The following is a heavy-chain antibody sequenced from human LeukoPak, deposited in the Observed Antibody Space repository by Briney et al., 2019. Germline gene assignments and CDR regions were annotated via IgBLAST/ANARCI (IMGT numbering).Heavy chain of an antibody. CDR1: GFTFRSYA. CDR3: IRNLETESFYGSFEY. Sequence: GGSLRLSCAASGFTFRSYAMHWVRQAPGKGLEWVAVISYDGSEKHYADSVKGRFTISRDNFENTLYLQVNGLRAEDTAVYYCIRNLETESFYGSFEYWGQGILVTVSS. V-gene: IGHV3-30*03. J-gene: IGHJ4*02. D-gene: IGHD5/OR15-5a*01. CDR2: ISYDGSEK.